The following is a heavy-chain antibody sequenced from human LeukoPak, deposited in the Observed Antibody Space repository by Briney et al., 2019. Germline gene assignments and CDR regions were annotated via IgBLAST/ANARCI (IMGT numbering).Heavy chain of an antibody. V-gene: IGHV4-39*01. CDR2: IYYSGST. Sequence: PSETLSLTCTVSGGSISSSSYYWGWIRQPPGKGLEWIGSIYYSGSTYYNPSLKSRVTISVDTSKNQFSLGLSSVTAADTAVYYCATPGVSYYYDSSGYYGYWGQGTLVTVSS. CDR3: ATPGVSYYYDSSGYYGY. D-gene: IGHD3-22*01. J-gene: IGHJ4*02. CDR1: GGSISSSSYY.